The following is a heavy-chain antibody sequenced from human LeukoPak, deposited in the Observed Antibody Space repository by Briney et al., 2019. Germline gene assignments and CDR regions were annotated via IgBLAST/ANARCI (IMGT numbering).Heavy chain of an antibody. J-gene: IGHJ4*02. CDR1: GFTVSGDY. Sequence: PGGSLRLSCAASGFTVSGDYMSWVRQAPGKRLEWVSVIYADFDNTDYADSVKGRFTISRDNAKNSLYLQMNSLRAEDTAVYYCARVGEMATPPFDYWGQGTLVTVSS. D-gene: IGHD5-24*01. CDR2: IYADFDNT. CDR3: ARVGEMATPPFDY. V-gene: IGHV3-11*01.